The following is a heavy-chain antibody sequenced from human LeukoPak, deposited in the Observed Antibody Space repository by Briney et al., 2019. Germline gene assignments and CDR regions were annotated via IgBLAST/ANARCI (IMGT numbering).Heavy chain of an antibody. D-gene: IGHD5-12*01. CDR2: ISYDGSNK. J-gene: IGHJ4*02. CDR3: AKDRGYSGYDDAFDY. Sequence: GGSLRLSCAASGFTFSSYAMHWVRQAPGKGLEWVAVISYDGSNKYYADSVKGRFTISRDNSKNTLYLQMNSLRAEDTAVYYCAKDRGYSGYDDAFDYWGQGTLVTVSS. V-gene: IGHV3-30*04. CDR1: GFTFSSYA.